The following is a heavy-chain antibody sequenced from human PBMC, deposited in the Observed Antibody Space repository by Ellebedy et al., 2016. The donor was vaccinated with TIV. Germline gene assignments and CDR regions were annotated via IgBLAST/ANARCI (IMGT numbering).Heavy chain of an antibody. CDR3: VRDFWEMATVPDSYDI. D-gene: IGHD5-24*01. J-gene: IGHJ3*02. V-gene: IGHV3-7*01. Sequence: GESLKISCAASGFTFWTYWMSWVRQAPGKGLEWVANIKQDGSDTNYADSVRGRFTISRDNAKKSLYLQIDSLRAEDTAVYYCVRDFWEMATVPDSYDIWGQGTMVTVS. CDR2: IKQDGSDT. CDR1: GFTFWTYW.